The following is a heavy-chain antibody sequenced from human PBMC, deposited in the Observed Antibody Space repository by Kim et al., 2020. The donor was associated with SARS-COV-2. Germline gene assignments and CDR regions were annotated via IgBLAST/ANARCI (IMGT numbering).Heavy chain of an antibody. CDR2: ISYDGSNK. Sequence: GGSLRLSCAASGFTFSSYGMHWVRQAPGKGLEWVAVISYDGSNKYYADSVKGRFTISRDNSKKTLYLQMNSLRAEDTAVYYCAKDGTYYDFWSGYLGGAGRPDGYYYYMDVWGKGTTVTVSS. J-gene: IGHJ6*03. CDR1: GFTFSSYG. CDR3: AKDGTYYDFWSGYLGGAGRPDGYYYYMDV. V-gene: IGHV3-30*18. D-gene: IGHD3-3*01.